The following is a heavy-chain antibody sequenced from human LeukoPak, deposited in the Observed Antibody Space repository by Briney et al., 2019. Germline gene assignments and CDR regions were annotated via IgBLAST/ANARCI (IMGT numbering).Heavy chain of an antibody. V-gene: IGHV3-74*01. CDR1: GFTFNSFW. CDR3: ARLGDIYCGTTSCSLDS. Sequence: PGGSLRLSCAASGFTFNSFWMHLVRQAPGEGLVWVSRINGDGSSTSYADYVEGRFSISRDIAKNTLYLQMNSLRAEDTAVYHCARLGDIYCGTTSCSLDSWGQGTLVTVS. J-gene: IGHJ4*02. CDR2: INGDGSST. D-gene: IGHD2-2*01.